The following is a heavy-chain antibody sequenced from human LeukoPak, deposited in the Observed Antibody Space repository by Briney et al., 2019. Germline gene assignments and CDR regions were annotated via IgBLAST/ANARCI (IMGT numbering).Heavy chain of an antibody. V-gene: IGHV4-30-4*01. J-gene: IGHJ3*02. CDR1: GGSISSGDYY. CDR3: ARQFWSGYYAFDI. CDR2: IYYSGST. Sequence: SQTLSLTCTVSGGSISSGDYYWSWIRQPPGKGLEWIGYIYYSGSTYYNPSLKSRVTISVDTSKNQFSLKLSSVTAADTAVYYCARQFWSGYYAFDIWGQGTMVTVSS. D-gene: IGHD3-3*02.